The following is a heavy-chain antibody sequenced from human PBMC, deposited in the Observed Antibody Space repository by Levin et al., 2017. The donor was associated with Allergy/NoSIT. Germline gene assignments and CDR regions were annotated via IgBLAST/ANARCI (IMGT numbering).Heavy chain of an antibody. Sequence: PSETLSLTCAVYGGSFSGYYWSWIRQPPGKGLEWIGEINHSGSTNYNPSLKSRVTISVDTSKNQFSLKLSSVTAADTAVYYCARGGSSDFWSGYYGSFQHWGQGTLVTVSS. J-gene: IGHJ1*01. V-gene: IGHV4-34*01. CDR2: INHSGST. CDR1: GGSFSGYY. D-gene: IGHD3-3*01. CDR3: ARGGSSDFWSGYYGSFQH.